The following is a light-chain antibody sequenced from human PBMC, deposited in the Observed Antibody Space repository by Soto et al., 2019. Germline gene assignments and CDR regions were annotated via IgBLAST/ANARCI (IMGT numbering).Light chain of an antibody. CDR2: ENN. CDR1: SSNIGNNC. V-gene: IGLV1-51*02. Sequence: QSALTQPPSVSAAPGQKVTISCSGSSSNIGNNCVSWYQQLPGTAPKLLIYENNKRPSGIPDRFSGSKSGTSATLGITGLQTGDEADYYCGTWDSSLSAVFGTGTKVTVL. CDR3: GTWDSSLSAV. J-gene: IGLJ1*01.